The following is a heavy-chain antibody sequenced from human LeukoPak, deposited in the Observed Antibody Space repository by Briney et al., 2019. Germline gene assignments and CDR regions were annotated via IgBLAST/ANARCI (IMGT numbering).Heavy chain of an antibody. CDR3: ARAGRYSSSWALDY. D-gene: IGHD6-13*01. Sequence: PSETLSLTCTASGGPISSYYWIWFPQPAGRGLDWIGRIYASGSTNYNPSLRSRVTMSVETSKNQFSLKLSSVTAADTAVYYCARAGRYSSSWALDYWGQGTLVTVSS. CDR1: GGPISSYY. J-gene: IGHJ4*02. V-gene: IGHV4-4*07. CDR2: IYASGST.